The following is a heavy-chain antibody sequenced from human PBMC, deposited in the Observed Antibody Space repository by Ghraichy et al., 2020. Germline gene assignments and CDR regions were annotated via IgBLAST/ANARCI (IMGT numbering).Heavy chain of an antibody. J-gene: IGHJ4*02. CDR1: GFTFSSYA. V-gene: IGHV3-23*01. CDR3: AKGSRYFDWLLPLDY. D-gene: IGHD3-9*01. CDR2: ISGSGGST. Sequence: GGSLRLSCAASGFTFSSYAMSWVRQAPGKGLEWVSAISGSGGSTYYADSVKGRFTISRDNSKNTLYLQMNSLRAEDTAVYYCAKGSRYFDWLLPLDYWGQGTLVTVSS.